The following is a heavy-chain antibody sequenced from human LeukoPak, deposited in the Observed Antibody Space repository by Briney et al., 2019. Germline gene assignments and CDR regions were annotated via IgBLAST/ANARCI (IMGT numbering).Heavy chain of an antibody. CDR2: IYNSAST. Sequence: PSETLSLTCTVSGGSISSYYWSWIRQPPGKGLEWIGFIYNSASTNYNPSLKSRVTISVDTSKNQFSLKLSSVTAADTALYYCASLYCSSTSCYLFHWGQGTLVTVSS. CDR3: ASLYCSSTSCYLFH. V-gene: IGHV4-59*08. J-gene: IGHJ4*02. D-gene: IGHD2-2*01. CDR1: GGSISSYY.